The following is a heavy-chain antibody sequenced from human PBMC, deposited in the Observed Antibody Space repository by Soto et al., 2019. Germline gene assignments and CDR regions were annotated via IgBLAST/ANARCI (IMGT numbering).Heavy chain of an antibody. CDR2: VYYRGNA. D-gene: IGHD3-9*01. CDR3: ARLEGLATISYYFDF. V-gene: IGHV4-39*01. Sequence: QLQLQESGPGLVKPSETLSLTCSVSDDSINSDKYYWGWIRQPPGKGLEWIGSVYYRGNAYYNPSLQLRVTISLDKSSSQFSLKLNSVTAADSAVYFCARLEGLATISYYFDFWGPGALVTVSS. J-gene: IGHJ4*02. CDR1: DDSINSDKYY.